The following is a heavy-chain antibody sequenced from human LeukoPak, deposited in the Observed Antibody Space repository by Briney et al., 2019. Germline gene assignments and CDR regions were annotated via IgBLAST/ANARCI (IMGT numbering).Heavy chain of an antibody. CDR3: ARSGGHDAFDI. J-gene: IGHJ3*02. V-gene: IGHV6-1*01. CDR1: GDSVSSYSAA. Sequence: PSQTLSLTCAISGDSVSSYSAAWSWHRQSPSRGLEWLGRTYYRSKWYNDYAVSVKSRITINPDTSKNQFSLQLTSVTPEDTAAYYCARSGGHDAFDIWGQGTMVTVSS. D-gene: IGHD4-23*01. CDR2: TYYRSKWYN.